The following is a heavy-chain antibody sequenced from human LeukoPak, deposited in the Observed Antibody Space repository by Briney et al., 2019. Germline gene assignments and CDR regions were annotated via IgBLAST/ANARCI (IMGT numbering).Heavy chain of an antibody. V-gene: IGHV3-30*18. CDR2: ISLDGSKK. D-gene: IGHD4-17*01. CDR3: AKVHLDYGDYRPYNAFDI. J-gene: IGHJ3*02. Sequence: PGGSLRLSCAASGFTFSRYGMHWVRQAPGKGLEWVASISLDGSKKYYADSVQGRFTISRDNSKNTLYLQMISLQPEDTAVYFCAKVHLDYGDYRPYNAFDIWGQGTMVTVSS. CDR1: GFTFSRYG.